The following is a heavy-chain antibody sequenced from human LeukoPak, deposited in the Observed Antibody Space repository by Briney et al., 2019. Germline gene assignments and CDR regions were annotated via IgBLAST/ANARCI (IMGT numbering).Heavy chain of an antibody. D-gene: IGHD1-1*01. Sequence: PSETLSLTCTVSGGSISSSSYYWGWIRQPPGKGLEWIGSIYYIGSTYYNPSLKGRVTISVDTSKNQFSLKLSSVTAADTAVYYCARPNWNGGYFDYWGQGTLVTVSS. CDR3: ARPNWNGGYFDY. J-gene: IGHJ4*02. CDR2: IYYIGST. V-gene: IGHV4-39*01. CDR1: GGSISSSSYY.